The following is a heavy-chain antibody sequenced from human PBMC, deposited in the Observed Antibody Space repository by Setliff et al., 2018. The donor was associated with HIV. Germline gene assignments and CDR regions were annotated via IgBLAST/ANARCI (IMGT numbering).Heavy chain of an antibody. CDR3: ARRTFGSGRIDP. D-gene: IGHD3-16*01. CDR2: IHTSGST. J-gene: IGHJ5*02. CDR1: GDSISSGSYY. Sequence: SEILSLTCSVSGDSISSGSYYWSWIRLPAGKGLEWTGQIHTSGSTNYNPSLKSRLTISIDTSKNQFSLKLNSVTATDTAVYYCARRTFGSGRIDPWGQGTLVTVSS. V-gene: IGHV4-61*09.